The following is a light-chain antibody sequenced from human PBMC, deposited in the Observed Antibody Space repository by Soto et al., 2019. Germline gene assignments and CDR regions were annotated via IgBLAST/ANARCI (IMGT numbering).Light chain of an antibody. V-gene: IGKV1-5*03. CDR3: QQYNSYPWT. CDR1: QSISSW. CDR2: KAS. Sequence: DIQMTQSPSTLSASVGDRVTITCRVSQSISSWLAWYQRKPGKAPKLLIYKASSLESGVPSRFSGSGSGTEFTLTISSLQPDDFATYYCQQYNSYPWTFGQGTKVEIK. J-gene: IGKJ1*01.